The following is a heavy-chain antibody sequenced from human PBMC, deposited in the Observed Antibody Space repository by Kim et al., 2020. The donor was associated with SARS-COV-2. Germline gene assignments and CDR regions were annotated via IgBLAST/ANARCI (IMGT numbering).Heavy chain of an antibody. V-gene: IGHV3-15*01. J-gene: IGHJ4*02. CDR1: GFTFSNAW. Sequence: GVSLRLSCAASGFTFSNAWMSWVRQAPGKGLEWVGRIKSKTDGGTTDYAAPVKGRFTISRDDSKNTLYLQMNSLKTEDTAVYYCTTGGGYYYDSSGYYQNFDYWGQGTLVTVSS. D-gene: IGHD3-22*01. CDR3: TTGGGYYYDSSGYYQNFDY. CDR2: IKSKTDGGTT.